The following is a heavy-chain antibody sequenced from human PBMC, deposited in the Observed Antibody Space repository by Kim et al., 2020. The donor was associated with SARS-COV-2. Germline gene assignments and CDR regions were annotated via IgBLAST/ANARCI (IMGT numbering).Heavy chain of an antibody. CDR2: ISSSSSYI. J-gene: IGHJ4*02. V-gene: IGHV3-21*04. CDR3: ARVLTSGWSYFDY. CDR1: GFTFSSYS. D-gene: IGHD6-19*01. Sequence: GGSLRLSCAASGFTFSSYSMNWVRQAPGKGLEWISSISSSSSYIYYADSVKGRFTISRDNARASLYLQMNILRAEDTAVYYWARVLTSGWSYFDYWGQGT.